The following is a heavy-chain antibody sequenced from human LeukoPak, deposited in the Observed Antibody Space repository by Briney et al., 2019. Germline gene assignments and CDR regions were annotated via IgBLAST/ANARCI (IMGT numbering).Heavy chain of an antibody. D-gene: IGHD2-2*02. V-gene: IGHV3-20*01. CDR3: ARARDCSSTSCYSGGYYYYYYMDV. CDR2: INWNGGST. CDR1: GFTFDAYG. Sequence: PGGSLRLSCAASGFTFDAYGMSWVRQAPGKGLEWVSGINWNGGSTGYADSVKGRFTISRDNAKNSLYLRMNSLRAEDTALYHCARARDCSSTSCYSGGYYYYYYMDVWGKGTTVTVSS. J-gene: IGHJ6*03.